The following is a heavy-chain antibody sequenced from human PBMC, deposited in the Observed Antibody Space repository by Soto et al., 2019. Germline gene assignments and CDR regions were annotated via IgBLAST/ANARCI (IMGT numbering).Heavy chain of an antibody. V-gene: IGHV1-18*01. CDR1: GYTFPNYG. Sequence: QVQLVQSGAEVKKPGASVKVSCKASGYTFPNYGISWVRQAPGQGLEWMGWISAYNGNTNYAQKLQGRVTMTTDTSTYTAYMELRSLSSDDTAVYYCARDWGNCTGGSCYSDYYYYSGMDVWGQGTTVTVSS. CDR2: ISAYNGNT. D-gene: IGHD2-15*01. CDR3: ARDWGNCTGGSCYSDYYYYSGMDV. J-gene: IGHJ6*02.